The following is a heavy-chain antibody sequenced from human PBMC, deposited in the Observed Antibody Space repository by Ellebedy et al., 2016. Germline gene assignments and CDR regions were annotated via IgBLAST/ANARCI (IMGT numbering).Heavy chain of an antibody. D-gene: IGHD5-12*01. V-gene: IGHV1-8*01. CDR2: MNPNSGKT. CDR3: ARWDSGFLSGVYYNYGMDV. Sequence: ASVKVSCXASGYIFISYNLNWVRQATGQGLEWMGWMNPNSGKTGYAQKFQGRVTMTRDTSTNTAYMELSSLRSEDTAVYYCARWDSGFLSGVYYNYGMDVWGQGTTFTVSS. J-gene: IGHJ6*02. CDR1: GYIFISYN.